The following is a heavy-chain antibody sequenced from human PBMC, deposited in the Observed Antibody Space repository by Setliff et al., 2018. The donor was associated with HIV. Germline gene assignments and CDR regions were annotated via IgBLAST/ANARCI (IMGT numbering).Heavy chain of an antibody. CDR2: IIPILDIA. Sequence: SVKVSCKASGGTFSSYPISWVRQAPGQGLEWMGGIIPILDIANYAQKFQVRVTINADKSTSTAYMELSSLRSEDTAVYYCARSPGDYLFDYWGQGTLVTVSS. V-gene: IGHV1-69*10. CDR3: ARSPGDYLFDY. J-gene: IGHJ4*02. CDR1: GGTFSSYP. D-gene: IGHD4-17*01.